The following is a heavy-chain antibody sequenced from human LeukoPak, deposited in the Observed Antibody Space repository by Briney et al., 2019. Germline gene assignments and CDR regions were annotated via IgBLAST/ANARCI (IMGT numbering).Heavy chain of an antibody. D-gene: IGHD1-1*01. CDR2: ISSSSSTI. CDR1: GFTFSSYS. J-gene: IGHJ4*02. V-gene: IGHV3-48*01. CDR3: ATRHDSRYY. Sequence: GGSLRLSCAASGFTFSSYSMTWVRQAPGKGLEWVSYISSSSSTIYYADSVKGRFTISRDNAKNSLYLQMNSLRAEDTAVYYCATRHDSRYYWGQGTLVTVSS.